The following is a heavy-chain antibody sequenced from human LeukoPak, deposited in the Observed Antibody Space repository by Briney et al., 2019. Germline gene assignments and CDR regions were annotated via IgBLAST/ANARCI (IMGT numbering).Heavy chain of an antibody. CDR2: IHSNGNT. CDR3: ARRHHDFWRPFDS. CDR1: GGSITSTTYY. D-gene: IGHD3-3*01. V-gene: IGHV4-39*01. Sequence: PSETLSLTCAVSGGSITSTTYYWGWIRQPPGKGLEWIGRIHSNGNTYYNPSLESRATISVDTSKNQFSLKLSSVTAADSAVYYCARRHHDFWRPFDSWGQGTLVTVSS. J-gene: IGHJ4*02.